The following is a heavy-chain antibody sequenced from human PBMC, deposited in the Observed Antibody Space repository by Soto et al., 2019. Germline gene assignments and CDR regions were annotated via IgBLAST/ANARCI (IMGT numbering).Heavy chain of an antibody. CDR1: GGSFSGYY. D-gene: IGHD3-3*01. CDR3: ARTLLGDYDFWSGYQHALDY. CDR2: INHSGST. V-gene: IGHV4-34*01. Sequence: QVQLQQWGAGLLKPSETLSLTCAVYGGSFSGYYWSWIRQPPGKGLEWIGEINHSGSTNYNPSLKSRVTISVDTSKNQFSLKLSSVTAADTAVYYCARTLLGDYDFWSGYQHALDYWGQGTLVTVSS. J-gene: IGHJ4*02.